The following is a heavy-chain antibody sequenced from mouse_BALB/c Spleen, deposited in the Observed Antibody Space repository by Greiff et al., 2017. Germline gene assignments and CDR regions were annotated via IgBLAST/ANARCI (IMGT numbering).Heavy chain of an antibody. CDR1: GYAFTNYL. CDR3: ERGIYGRGTGGYFDV. Sequence: QVQLKESGAELVRPGTSVKVSCKASGYAFTNYLIEWVKQRPGQGLEWIGVINPGSGGTNYNEKFKGKATLTADKSSSTAYMQLSSLTSDDSAGYVCERGIYGRGTGGYFDVWGAGNTVTVSS. D-gene: IGHD1-1*01. V-gene: IGHV1-54*03. CDR2: INPGSGGT. J-gene: IGHJ1*01.